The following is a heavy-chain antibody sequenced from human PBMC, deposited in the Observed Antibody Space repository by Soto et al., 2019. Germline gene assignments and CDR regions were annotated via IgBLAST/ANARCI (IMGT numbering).Heavy chain of an antibody. Sequence: PGGSLRLSCADSGFSFSSSGMHWVRQAPGKGLEWVANIKRDGSETHYVDSVRGRFTISRDNTKKSLYLQMKSLRVEDTAVYYCARDAYDYDSSGYYRYDAFDIWGQGTMVTVSS. D-gene: IGHD3-22*01. J-gene: IGHJ3*02. V-gene: IGHV3-7*01. CDR2: IKRDGSET. CDR1: GFSFSSSG. CDR3: ARDAYDYDSSGYYRYDAFDI.